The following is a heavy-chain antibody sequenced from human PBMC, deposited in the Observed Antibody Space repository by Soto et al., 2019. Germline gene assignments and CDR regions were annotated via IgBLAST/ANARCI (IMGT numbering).Heavy chain of an antibody. CDR2: IKQDGREK. D-gene: IGHD2-15*01. Sequence: GGSLSLSCAASGFTFSSNWMNWVRQAPGKGPEWVANIKQDGREKYYVDSVKGRFTISRDNAKNSLYLQMNSLRADDTAVYYCARDLGYCAGGTCYTVLDYWGQGT. V-gene: IGHV3-7*01. J-gene: IGHJ4*02. CDR3: ARDLGYCAGGTCYTVLDY. CDR1: GFTFSSNW.